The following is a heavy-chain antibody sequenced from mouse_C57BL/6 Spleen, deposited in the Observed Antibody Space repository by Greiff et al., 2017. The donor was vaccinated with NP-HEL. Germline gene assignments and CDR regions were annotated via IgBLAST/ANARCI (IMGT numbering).Heavy chain of an antibody. J-gene: IGHJ2*01. CDR1: GYSITSGYY. CDR3: ARGDDYGGYYFDY. D-gene: IGHD2-4*01. CDR2: ISYDGSN. Sequence: EVQRVESGPGLVKPSQSLSLTCSVTGYSITSGYYWNWIRQFPGNKLEWMGYISYDGSNNYNPSLKNRISITRDTSKNQFFLKLNSVTTEDTATYYCARGDDYGGYYFDYWGQGTTLTVSS. V-gene: IGHV3-6*01.